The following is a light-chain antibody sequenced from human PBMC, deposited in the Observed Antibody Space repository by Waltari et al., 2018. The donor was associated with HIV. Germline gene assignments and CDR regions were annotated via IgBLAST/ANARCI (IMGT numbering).Light chain of an antibody. Sequence: ETVMTQSPATLSASPGDTDTLSCTASQSIDDKLAWYQQKPGQSPRLLFYAASTGATGVPGRFSGSGSGTQFTLTISSLQSEDSALYYCQQYKNWPPLTFGQGTKVEIK. CDR2: AAS. CDR3: QQYKNWPPLT. V-gene: IGKV3-15*01. J-gene: IGKJ1*01. CDR1: QSIDDK.